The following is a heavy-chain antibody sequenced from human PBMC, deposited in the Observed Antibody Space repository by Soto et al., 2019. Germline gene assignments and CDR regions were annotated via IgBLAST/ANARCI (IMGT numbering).Heavy chain of an antibody. V-gene: IGHV4-59*08. Sequence: QVQLQESGPGLVKPSETLSLTCNVSGDSISNYYWSWIRQPPGKGLEWIGYIYYSGSTNSNPSLKSRVTISVDTSKNQFSLKLNSVTAADTAVYYCARHLWVGSSWYLGAVDIWAKGQWSPSLQ. J-gene: IGHJ3*02. CDR2: IYYSGST. D-gene: IGHD6-13*01. CDR1: GDSISNYY. CDR3: ARHLWVGSSWYLGAVDI.